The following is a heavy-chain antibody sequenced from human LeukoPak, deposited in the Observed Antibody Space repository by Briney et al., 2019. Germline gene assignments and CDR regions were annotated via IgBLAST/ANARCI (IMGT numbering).Heavy chain of an antibody. J-gene: IGHJ4*02. Sequence: PGGSLRLSCAASGFTFSTYAMSWVRQAPGKGLEWVSAISGSGGSTNYADSVKGRVTVSRDNSKSTLYLQMNILRAEETAVYYCAKAPIAMIVVAKFYFDYWGQGALVTVSS. D-gene: IGHD3-22*01. V-gene: IGHV3-23*01. CDR2: ISGSGGST. CDR3: AKAPIAMIVVAKFYFDY. CDR1: GFTFSTYA.